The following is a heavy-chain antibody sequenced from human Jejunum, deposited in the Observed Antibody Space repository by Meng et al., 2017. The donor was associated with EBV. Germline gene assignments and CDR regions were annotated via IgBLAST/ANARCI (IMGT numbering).Heavy chain of an antibody. Sequence: VQLAEPGPGLGKPSGPLSLTCAVPTDFISSYEWWSWVRQPPGKGLEWLGEINQVGSTYYNPSLKSRVTISIDTSKRQFSLRLNSMTAADTAVYYCARASSERLLDYWGQGTLVTVSS. CDR3: ARASSERLLDY. D-gene: IGHD1-14*01. J-gene: IGHJ4*02. CDR1: TDFISSYEW. V-gene: IGHV4-4*02. CDR2: INQVGST.